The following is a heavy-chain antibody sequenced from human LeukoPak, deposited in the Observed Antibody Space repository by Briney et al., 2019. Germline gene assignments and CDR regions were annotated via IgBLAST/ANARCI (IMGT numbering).Heavy chain of an antibody. J-gene: IGHJ4*02. CDR2: ILYDGTNQ. V-gene: IGHV3-30-3*01. CDR3: ARDFRDYRDYVAYFDS. CDR1: GFTFSTYA. D-gene: IGHD4-17*01. Sequence: GKSLRLSCAASGFTFSTYAMHWVRHAPGKGLECLAVILYDGTNQYYADSVKGRFTISRDNSTNTLYLQMNSLKVEDTAVYYCARDFRDYRDYVAYFDSWGQGTLVTVSS.